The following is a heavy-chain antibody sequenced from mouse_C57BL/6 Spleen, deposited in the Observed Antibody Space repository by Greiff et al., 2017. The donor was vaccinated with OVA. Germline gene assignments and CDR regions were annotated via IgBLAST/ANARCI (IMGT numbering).Heavy chain of an antibody. D-gene: IGHD3-2*02. CDR1: GFTFSSYG. Sequence: EVQGVESGGDLVKPGGSLKLSCAASGFTFSSYGMSWVRQTPDKRLEWVATISSGGSYTYYPDSVKGRFTISRDNAKNTLYLQMSSLKSEDTAMYYCARHGDSSGYGYWGQGTTLTVSS. CDR2: ISSGGSYT. CDR3: ARHGDSSGYGY. V-gene: IGHV5-6*01. J-gene: IGHJ2*01.